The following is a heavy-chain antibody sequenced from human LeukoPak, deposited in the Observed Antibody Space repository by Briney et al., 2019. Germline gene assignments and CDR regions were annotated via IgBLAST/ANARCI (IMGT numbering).Heavy chain of an antibody. Sequence: SETLSLTCTVSGGSISGYYWSWIRQPPGKGLEWIGEINHSGSTNYNPSLKSRVTISVDTSKNQFSLKLSSVTAADTAVYYCARVRNFDYWGQGTLVTVSS. CDR2: INHSGST. J-gene: IGHJ4*02. CDR1: GGSISGYY. V-gene: IGHV4-34*01. CDR3: ARVRNFDY.